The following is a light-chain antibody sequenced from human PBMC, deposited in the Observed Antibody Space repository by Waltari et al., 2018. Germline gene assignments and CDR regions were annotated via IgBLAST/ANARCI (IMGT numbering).Light chain of an antibody. Sequence: DIQMTQTPSSVSASVGDRVTITCRAPQGLPSWIVWYQQQPGKAPRLLSYAASTLESGVPSRFSGSGSGTDFSLTISSLQTEDVGTYYCQQANNWSFGQGTKVEIK. V-gene: IGKV1D-12*01. CDR2: AAS. CDR1: QGLPSW. J-gene: IGKJ1*01. CDR3: QQANNWS.